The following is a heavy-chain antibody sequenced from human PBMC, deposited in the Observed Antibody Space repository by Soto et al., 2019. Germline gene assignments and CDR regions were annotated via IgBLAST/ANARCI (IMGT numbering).Heavy chain of an antibody. J-gene: IGHJ3*02. CDR3: ARHGSRVVPAAISPNDAFDI. CDR2: IYYSGST. V-gene: IGHV4-59*08. CDR1: GGSFSTCW. Sequence: PSESMAPAGRGAGGSFSTCWWSWTRKPPGKGLEWIGYIYYSGSTNYTPSLKSRVTISVDTSKNQFSLKLSSVTAADTAVYYCARHGSRVVPAAISPNDAFDIWGQGTMVNVSS. D-gene: IGHD2-2*01.